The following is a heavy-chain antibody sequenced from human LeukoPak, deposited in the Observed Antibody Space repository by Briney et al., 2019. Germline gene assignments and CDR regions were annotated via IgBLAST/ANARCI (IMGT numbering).Heavy chain of an antibody. Sequence: PSETLSLTCTVSDTSINTYYWSWIRQPAGKGLEWIGHIYATGTTNYNPSLNSRVTMSIDTSKNQFSLKLSSVTAADTAVYYCARSGGYYYYMDVWGKGTTVTVSS. CDR1: DTSINTYY. D-gene: IGHD2-15*01. J-gene: IGHJ6*03. CDR3: ARSGGYYYYMDV. CDR2: IYATGTT. V-gene: IGHV4-4*07.